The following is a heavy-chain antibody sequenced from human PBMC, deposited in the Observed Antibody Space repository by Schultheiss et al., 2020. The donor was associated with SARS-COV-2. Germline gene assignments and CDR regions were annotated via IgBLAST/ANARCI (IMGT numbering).Heavy chain of an antibody. CDR3: ARDRDSLDY. D-gene: IGHD2-15*01. J-gene: IGHJ4*02. V-gene: IGHV4-4*07. Sequence: SQTLSLTCAVYGGSFSGYYWSWIRQPAGKGLEWIGRIYTSGSTYYNPSLKSRVTISVDTSKNQFSLKLSSVTAADTAVYYCARDRDSLDYWGQGTLVTVSS. CDR1: GGSFSGYY. CDR2: IYTSGST.